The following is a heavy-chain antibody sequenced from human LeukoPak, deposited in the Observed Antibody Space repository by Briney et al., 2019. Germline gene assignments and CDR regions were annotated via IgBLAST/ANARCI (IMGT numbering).Heavy chain of an antibody. CDR1: GFTFSSYG. CDR3: ASALDYYDSRDIDN. V-gene: IGHV3-33*01. D-gene: IGHD3-22*01. J-gene: IGHJ4*02. CDR2: IWYDGSNK. Sequence: GGSLRLSCAASGFTFSSYGMHWVRQAPGTGLEWVAVIWYDGSNKYYADSVKGRFTISRDNSKNTLYLQMNSLRAEDTAVYYCASALDYYDSRDIDNWGQGTLVTVSS.